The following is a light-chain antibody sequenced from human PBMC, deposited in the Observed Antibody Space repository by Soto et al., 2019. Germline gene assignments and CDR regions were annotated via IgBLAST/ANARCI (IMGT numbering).Light chain of an antibody. V-gene: IGKV1-9*01. J-gene: IGKJ5*01. CDR3: QKRNSYPIT. CDR2: TES. CDR1: QGISNY. Sequence: DIHLTQSPSLLSASVGDIVTITCRASQGISNYLAWYQQKPGKAPNLLIHTESTLQSGVPSRFSGSGSGTELNLTISRLQPEDFATYYCQKRNSYPITFGQGTRLEIK.